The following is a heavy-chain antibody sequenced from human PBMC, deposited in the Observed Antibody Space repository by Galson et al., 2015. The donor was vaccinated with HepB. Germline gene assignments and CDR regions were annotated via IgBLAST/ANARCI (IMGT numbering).Heavy chain of an antibody. Sequence: SLRLSCAASGFTFSSYDMHWVRQAPGKGLEWVTLIRHDGSHKYYRDSVKGRFTISRDNSKNTLYLQMNSLRVEDTAVYYCAKVHSVADALDIWGQGTMVTVS. D-gene: IGHD6-19*01. CDR2: IRHDGSHK. CDR3: AKVHSVADALDI. V-gene: IGHV3-30*02. CDR1: GFTFSSYD. J-gene: IGHJ3*02.